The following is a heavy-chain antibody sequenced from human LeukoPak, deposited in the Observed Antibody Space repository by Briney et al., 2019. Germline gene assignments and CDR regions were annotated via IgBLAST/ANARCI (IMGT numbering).Heavy chain of an antibody. J-gene: IGHJ4*02. CDR2: IKQDGSDK. Sequence: GGSLRLSCAASGFTFTKYWMTWVRQAPGKGLEWVGNIKQDGSDKNYMDSVKGRFTISRDNTKNSVYLQMSSLRAEDTAVYYCARDLYSQYWGQGTLVTVSS. CDR3: ARDLYSQY. V-gene: IGHV3-7*01. D-gene: IGHD2-21*01. CDR1: GFTFTKYW.